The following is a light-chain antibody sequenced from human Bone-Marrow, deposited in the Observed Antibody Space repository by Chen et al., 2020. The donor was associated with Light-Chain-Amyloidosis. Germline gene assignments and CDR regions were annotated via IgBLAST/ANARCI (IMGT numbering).Light chain of an antibody. CDR1: QSVGFK. V-gene: IGKV3-15*01. CDR3: HQYNDWPLGGT. CDR2: GIS. J-gene: IGKJ1*01. Sequence: VITQSPATLSVSPGERATLSCRASQSVGFKLAWYQQKPGQAPPLVIFGISTRETGIPDRFRGSGSGTEFTLTITRQQSEDFAVYYCHQYNDWPLGGTFGQGTKVDIK.